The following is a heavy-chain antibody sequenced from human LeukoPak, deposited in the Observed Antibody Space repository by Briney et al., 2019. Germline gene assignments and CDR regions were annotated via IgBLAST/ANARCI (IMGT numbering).Heavy chain of an antibody. CDR1: GGSIASGSYY. V-gene: IGHV4-39*07. D-gene: IGHD6-19*01. J-gene: IGHJ4*02. CDR3: ARGRVPQWLATDY. Sequence: MASETLSLTCSVSGGSIASGSYYRSWIRQPPGKGLEWIGEISHSGSTNYNPSLKSRVTISVDTSKNQFSLKLSSVTAADTAVYYCARGRVPQWLATDYWGQGTLVTVSS. CDR2: ISHSGST.